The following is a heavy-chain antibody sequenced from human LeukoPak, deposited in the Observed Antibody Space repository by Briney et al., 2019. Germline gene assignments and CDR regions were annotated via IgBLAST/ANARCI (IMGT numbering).Heavy chain of an antibody. D-gene: IGHD6-19*01. V-gene: IGHV4-38-2*02. CDR2: IYHSGST. CDR3: ARDRGSAPNWFDP. CDR1: GYSISSGYY. J-gene: IGHJ5*02. Sequence: SETLSLTCTVSGYSISSGYYWGWIRQPPGKGLEWIGSIYHSGSTYYNPSLKSRVTISVDTSKNQFSLKLSSVTAADTAVYYCARDRGSAPNWFDPWGQGTLVTASS.